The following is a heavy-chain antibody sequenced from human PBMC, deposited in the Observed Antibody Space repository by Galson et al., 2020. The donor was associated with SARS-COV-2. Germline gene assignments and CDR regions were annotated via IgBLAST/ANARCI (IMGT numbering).Heavy chain of an antibody. Sequence: GGSLRLSCAASGFTFSSYWMSWVRQAPGRGLEWVANIKQDGSEKYYVDSVKGRFTISRDNAKNSLYLQMNSLRAEDTAVYCCARVGREDWYFDLWGRGTLVTVSS. J-gene: IGHJ2*01. CDR2: IKQDGSEK. CDR3: ARVGREDWYFDL. V-gene: IGHV3-7*01. D-gene: IGHD1-26*01. CDR1: GFTFSSYW.